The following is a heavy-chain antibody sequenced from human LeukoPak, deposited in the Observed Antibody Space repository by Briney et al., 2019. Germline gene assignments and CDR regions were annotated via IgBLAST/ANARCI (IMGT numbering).Heavy chain of an antibody. Sequence: VASVKVSCKASGYTFTSYAMHWVRQAPGQRLEWMGWINAGNGNTKYSQKFQGRVTITRDTSASTAYMELSSLRSEDTAVYYCARSLRPMDIVVVPAALDYWGQGTLVTVSS. CDR3: ARSLRPMDIVVVPAALDY. CDR2: INAGNGNT. D-gene: IGHD2-2*03. J-gene: IGHJ4*02. CDR1: GYTFTSYA. V-gene: IGHV1-3*01.